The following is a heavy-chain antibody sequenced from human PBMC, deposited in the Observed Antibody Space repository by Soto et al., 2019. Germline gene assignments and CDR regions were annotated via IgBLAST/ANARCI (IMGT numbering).Heavy chain of an antibody. CDR2: ISGSSSYI. CDR3: ARDPLVIVVHGDTSVDY. Sequence: EVQLLESGGGLVQPGGSLRLSCAASGFTFSSYAMSWVRQAPGKGLEWVSAISGSSSYIYYADSVKGRFTISRDNAKNSLYLQMNSLRAEDTAVYYCARDPLVIVVHGDTSVDYWGQGTLVTVSS. V-gene: IGHV3-21*01. J-gene: IGHJ4*02. CDR1: GFTFSSYA. D-gene: IGHD3-22*01.